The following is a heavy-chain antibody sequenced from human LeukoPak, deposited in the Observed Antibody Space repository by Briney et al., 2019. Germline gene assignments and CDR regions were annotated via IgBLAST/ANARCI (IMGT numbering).Heavy chain of an antibody. Sequence: SETLSLTCAVSGGSVSGYYWSWVRQPPGKGPEWIGKISHSGSTNYNPSLKSRVTISVDTSTNQFSLNLSSVTAADTAVYYCARSANAFDIWGQGTMVTVSS. V-gene: IGHV4-34*01. CDR3: ARSANAFDI. CDR1: GGSVSGYY. CDR2: ISHSGST. J-gene: IGHJ3*02.